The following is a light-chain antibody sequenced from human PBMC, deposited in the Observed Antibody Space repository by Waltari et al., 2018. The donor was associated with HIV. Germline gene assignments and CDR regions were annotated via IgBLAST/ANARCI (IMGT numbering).Light chain of an antibody. CDR2: DVS. CDR3: SSYTSSSTLEV. Sequence: QSALTQPASVSGSPGQSITISCTGTSSDVGGYNYVSWYHQHPGKAPKLMIYDVSNRPSGVSNCFSGSKSGNTASLTISGLQAEDEADYYCSSYTSSSTLEVFGGGTKLTVL. CDR1: SSDVGGYNY. V-gene: IGLV2-14*03. J-gene: IGLJ3*02.